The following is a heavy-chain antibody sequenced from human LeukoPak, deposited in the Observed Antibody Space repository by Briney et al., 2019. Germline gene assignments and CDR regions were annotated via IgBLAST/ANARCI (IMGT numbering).Heavy chain of an antibody. Sequence: PGGSLRLSCAASGFTFSSYSMNWVRQAPGKGLEWVSSISSSSSYIYYADSVKGRFTISRDNAKNSLYLQMNSLRAVDTAVYYCARDPGYCSGGSCYFEHIWGQGTMVTVSS. CDR1: GFTFSSYS. CDR2: ISSSSSYI. D-gene: IGHD2-15*01. CDR3: ARDPGYCSGGSCYFEHI. J-gene: IGHJ3*02. V-gene: IGHV3-21*01.